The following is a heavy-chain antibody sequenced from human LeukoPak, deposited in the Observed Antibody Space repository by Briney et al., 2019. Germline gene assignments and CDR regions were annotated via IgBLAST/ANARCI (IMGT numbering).Heavy chain of an antibody. Sequence: KPSETLSLTCAVYGGSFSGYYWSWIRQPPGKGLEWIGEINHSGSTNYNPSLKSRVTISVDTSKNQFSLKLSSVTAADTAVYYCATGDFYVAFDYWGQGTLVTVSP. D-gene: IGHD2/OR15-2a*01. J-gene: IGHJ4*02. CDR3: ATGDFYVAFDY. CDR2: INHSGST. V-gene: IGHV4-34*01. CDR1: GGSFSGYY.